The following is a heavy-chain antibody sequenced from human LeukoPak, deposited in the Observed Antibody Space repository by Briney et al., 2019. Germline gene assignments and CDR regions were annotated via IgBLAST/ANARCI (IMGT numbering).Heavy chain of an antibody. Sequence: GGSLRLSCAASGFTFSSYAMSWVRQAPGKGLEWVSAISGSGGSTYYADSVKGRFTISRDNSKNTLYLQMNSLRAEDTAVYYCAKGGIVSYDFWSGYSDYYYYGMDVWGQGTTVTVSS. V-gene: IGHV3-23*01. CDR3: AKGGIVSYDFWSGYSDYYYYGMDV. D-gene: IGHD3-3*01. CDR2: ISGSGGST. J-gene: IGHJ6*02. CDR1: GFTFSSYA.